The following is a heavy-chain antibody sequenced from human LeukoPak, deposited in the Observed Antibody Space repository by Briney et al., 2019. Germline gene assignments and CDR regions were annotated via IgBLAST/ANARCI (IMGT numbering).Heavy chain of an antibody. CDR3: ARDLAAAAPWVY. J-gene: IGHJ4*02. CDR1: GFTFSSYS. D-gene: IGHD6-13*01. CDR2: ISSSSSYI. Sequence: PGGSLRLSCAASGFTFSSYSMNWVRQAPGKGLEWVSSISSSSSYIYSADSVKGRFTISRDNAKNSLYLQMNSLRAEDMAVYYCARDLAAAAPWVYWGQGTLVTVSS. V-gene: IGHV3-21*01.